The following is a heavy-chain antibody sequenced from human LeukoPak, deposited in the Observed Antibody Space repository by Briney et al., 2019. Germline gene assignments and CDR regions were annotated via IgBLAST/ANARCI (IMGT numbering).Heavy chain of an antibody. CDR1: GFIFSSYG. Sequence: GGSLRLSCAASGFIFSSYGMHWVRQAPGKGLEWVAVISYDGSNKYYADSVKGRFTISRDNSKNTLYLQMNSLRAEDTAVYYCAKDLGGGDDYGDYGHDYWGQGTLVTVSS. CDR3: AKDLGGGDDYGDYGHDY. CDR2: ISYDGSNK. J-gene: IGHJ4*02. V-gene: IGHV3-30*19. D-gene: IGHD4-17*01.